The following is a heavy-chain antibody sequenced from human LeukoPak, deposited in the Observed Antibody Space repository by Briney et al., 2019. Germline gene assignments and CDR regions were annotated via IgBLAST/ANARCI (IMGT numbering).Heavy chain of an antibody. CDR1: GGSISSYY. Sequence: SETLTLTCTVSGGSISSYYWSWLRQPPGRGLEWMGYFYYSGSTNYNPSLKSRVTISVDTSKIQFSLKLSSVPAADTAAYYCARRHPNSSRLSRPMYFDYWGQGTLVTVSS. D-gene: IGHD6-13*01. J-gene: IGHJ4*02. V-gene: IGHV4-59*01. CDR3: ARRHPNSSRLSRPMYFDY. CDR2: FYYSGST.